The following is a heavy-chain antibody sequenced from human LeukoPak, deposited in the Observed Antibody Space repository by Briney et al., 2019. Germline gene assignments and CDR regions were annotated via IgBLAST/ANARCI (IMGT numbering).Heavy chain of an antibody. CDR2: IYSGGST. D-gene: IGHD5-24*01. CDR1: GFTVSRNY. Sequence: GGSLRLSCAASGFTVSRNYMSWVRQAPGKGLEWVSVIYSGGSTYYADSVKGRFTISRDNSKNTLYLQMNSLRAEDTAVYYCARVRWLQSNWFDPWGQGTLVTVSS. V-gene: IGHV3-66*01. CDR3: ARVRWLQSNWFDP. J-gene: IGHJ5*02.